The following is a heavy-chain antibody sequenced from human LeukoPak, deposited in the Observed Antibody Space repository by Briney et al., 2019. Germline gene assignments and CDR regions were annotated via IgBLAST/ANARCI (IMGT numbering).Heavy chain of an antibody. CDR1: GFTFSDYY. CDR3: ARVVIVCSSTSCYTGWFDP. D-gene: IGHD2-2*02. V-gene: IGHV3-11*04. Sequence: PGGSLRLSCAASGFTFSDYYMSWIRQAPGKGLEWVSYISSSGSTIYYADSVKGRFIISRDNAKNSLYLQMNSLRAEDTAVYYCARVVIVCSSTSCYTGWFDPWGQGTLVTVSS. CDR2: ISSSGSTI. J-gene: IGHJ5*02.